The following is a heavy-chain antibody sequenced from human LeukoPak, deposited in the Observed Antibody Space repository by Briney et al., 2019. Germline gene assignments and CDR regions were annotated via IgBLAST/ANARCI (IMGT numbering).Heavy chain of an antibody. CDR3: AKAPYYYDSSGYYCAFDI. J-gene: IGHJ3*02. Sequence: GGSLRLSCAASGFTFSGYAMSWVRQAPGKGLEWVSAISGSGGSAYYADSVKGRFTISRDNSKNTLYLQMNSLRAEDTAVYYCAKAPYYYDSSGYYCAFDIWGQGTMVTVSS. CDR1: GFTFSGYA. D-gene: IGHD3-22*01. CDR2: ISGSGGSA. V-gene: IGHV3-23*01.